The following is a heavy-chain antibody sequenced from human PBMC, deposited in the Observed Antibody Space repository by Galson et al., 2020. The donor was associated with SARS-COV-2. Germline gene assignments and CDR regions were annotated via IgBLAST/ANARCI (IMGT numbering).Heavy chain of an antibody. CDR2: NYPGYSDT. Sequence: GESLKISCKGSGYNLTSHWIDWVPQIPGKGLEWMGINYPGYSDTRYSPSFQGQVTIPADKSISPAYLQCSSRKASETAMDYCARRGARGGGGYGYYCDFWGQGSLVTVSS. D-gene: IGHD6-19*01. CDR1: GYNLTSHW. CDR3: ARRGARGGGGYGYYCDF. V-gene: IGHV5-51*01. J-gene: IGHJ4*02.